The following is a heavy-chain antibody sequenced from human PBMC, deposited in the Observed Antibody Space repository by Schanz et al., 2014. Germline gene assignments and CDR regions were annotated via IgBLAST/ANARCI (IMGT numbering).Heavy chain of an antibody. CDR1: GGTFNSYT. Sequence: QVQLVQSGAEVKKPGSSMKVSCKASGGTFNSYTINWVRQAPGQGLEWMGRIIPILGIANYAQKFQGRVTITADRSTSTAYMDLGSRRLEDTAVYYCASAGAGYSSSWDFDYWGQGTLVTVSS. V-gene: IGHV1-69*02. CDR2: IIPILGIA. D-gene: IGHD6-13*01. J-gene: IGHJ4*02. CDR3: ASAGAGYSSSWDFDY.